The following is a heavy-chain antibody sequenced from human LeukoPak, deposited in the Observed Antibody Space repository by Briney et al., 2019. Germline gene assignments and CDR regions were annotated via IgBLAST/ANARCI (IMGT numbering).Heavy chain of an antibody. J-gene: IGHJ2*01. CDR3: ARWIHSLGYFDL. D-gene: IGHD2-2*03. CDR1: GDSVYSDSAA. CDR2: TYYRSQWYH. V-gene: IGHV6-1*01. Sequence: SQTLSLTCAISGDSVYSDSAAWSWIRQSPSRGLEWLGRTYYRSQWYHDFAVSVKSRVIIQPDTSKNQFSLQLNSMTPEDTAVYYCARWIHSLGYFDLWGRGTLVTVSS.